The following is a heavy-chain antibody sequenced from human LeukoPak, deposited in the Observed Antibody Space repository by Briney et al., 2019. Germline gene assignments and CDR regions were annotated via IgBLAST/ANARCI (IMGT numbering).Heavy chain of an antibody. CDR2: GSTYSGNT. CDR1: GYEFTIFG. D-gene: IGHD3-10*01. Sequence: ASVTVSRKCSGYEFTIFGISWVRQPPGQGPEWVGWGSTYSGNTKYAERLQDRVNLITGLSTDTAYMELRSLTSGDTAVYYCARVIFEKFGSRSYQSDHWGQGTLVTVSS. V-gene: IGHV1-18*01. CDR3: ARVIFEKFGSRSYQSDH. J-gene: IGHJ4*02.